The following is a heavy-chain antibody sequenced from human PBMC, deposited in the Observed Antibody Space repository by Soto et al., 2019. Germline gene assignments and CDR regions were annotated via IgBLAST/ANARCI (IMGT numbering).Heavy chain of an antibody. Sequence: ASVKVSCKASGYTFTSYGISWVRQAPGQGLEWMGWISAYNGNTNYAQKLQGRVTMTTDTSTSTAYMELWSLRSDDTAVYYCAREPYDYVWGSYPTDYWGQGTLVTVSS. CDR1: GYTFTSYG. CDR2: ISAYNGNT. J-gene: IGHJ4*02. CDR3: AREPYDYVWGSYPTDY. D-gene: IGHD3-16*01. V-gene: IGHV1-18*01.